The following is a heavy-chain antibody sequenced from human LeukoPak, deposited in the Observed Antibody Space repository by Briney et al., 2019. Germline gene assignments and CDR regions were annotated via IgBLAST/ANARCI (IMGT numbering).Heavy chain of an antibody. CDR3: ASNSGYYYLSY. D-gene: IGHD3-22*01. CDR1: GFTFSSYA. CDR2: ISYDGSNK. J-gene: IGHJ4*02. V-gene: IGHV3-30*04. Sequence: GGSLRLSCAASGFTFSSYAMHWVRQAPGKGLEWVAVISYDGSNKYYADSVKGRFTTSRDNSKNTLYLQMNSLRAEDTAVYYCASNSGYYYLSYWGQGTLVTVSS.